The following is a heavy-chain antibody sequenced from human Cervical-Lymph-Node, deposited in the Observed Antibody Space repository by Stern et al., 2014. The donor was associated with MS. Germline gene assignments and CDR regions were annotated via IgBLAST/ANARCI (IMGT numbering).Heavy chain of an antibody. V-gene: IGHV3-15*01. Sequence: EVQLVESGGGLVQPGGSLRLSCTASGFIFTNAWMTWVRQVPGKGLEWVGRIKGQNEGGTADYAGTAKGRFIISRDDPKNTFYLQMHNLTTEDTALYYCSTEFYYDNTGYYYADFWGQGSLVTVSS. CDR1: GFIFTNAW. CDR3: STEFYYDNTGYYYADF. CDR2: IKGQNEGGTA. J-gene: IGHJ4*02. D-gene: IGHD3-22*01.